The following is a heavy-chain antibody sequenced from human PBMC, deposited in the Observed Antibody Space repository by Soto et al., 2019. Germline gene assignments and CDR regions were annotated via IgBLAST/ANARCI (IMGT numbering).Heavy chain of an antibody. CDR1: GGSISSGGYY. D-gene: IGHD4-17*01. J-gene: IGHJ4*02. CDR3: ARSPEAAVTAFDY. Sequence: QVQLQESGPGLVKPSQTLSLTCTVSGGSISSGGYYWSWIRQHPGKGLEWIGYIYYSGSTYYNPSLKSLVSISVDTSKTQFSLKLSSVSVADTAVYYCARSPEAAVTAFDYGVQGTLVTFSS. V-gene: IGHV4-31*01. CDR2: IYYSGST.